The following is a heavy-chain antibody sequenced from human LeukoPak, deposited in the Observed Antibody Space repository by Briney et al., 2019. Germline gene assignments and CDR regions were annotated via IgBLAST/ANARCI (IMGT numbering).Heavy chain of an antibody. Sequence: SETQSLTCTVSGGSISSYYWSWIRQPPGKGLEWIGYIYYSGSTNYNPSLKSRVTISVDTSKNQFSLKLSSVTAADTAVYYCARTLRLGELSLFYWGQGTLVTVSS. J-gene: IGHJ4*02. D-gene: IGHD3-16*02. V-gene: IGHV4-59*01. CDR2: IYYSGST. CDR1: GGSISSYY. CDR3: ARTLRLGELSLFY.